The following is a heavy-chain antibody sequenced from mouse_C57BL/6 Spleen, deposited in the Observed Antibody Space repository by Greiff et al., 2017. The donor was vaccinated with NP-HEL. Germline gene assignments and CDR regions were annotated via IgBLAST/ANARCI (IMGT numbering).Heavy chain of an antibody. CDR1: GYSITGYY. V-gene: IGHV1-42*01. CDR3: ARDHV. Sequence: EVKLVESGPELVKPGASVKISCKASGYSITGYYMNWVKQSPEKSLEWIGEINPSTGGTTYNQKFKAKATLTVDKSSSTAYMQLKSLTSEDSAVYYCARDHVWGTGTTVTVSS. CDR2: INPSTGGT. J-gene: IGHJ1*03.